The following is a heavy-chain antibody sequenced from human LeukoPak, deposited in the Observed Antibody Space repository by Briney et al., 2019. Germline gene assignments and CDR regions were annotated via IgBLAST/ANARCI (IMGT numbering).Heavy chain of an antibody. V-gene: IGHV3-23*01. CDR1: GFSLRTYV. J-gene: IGHJ4*02. Sequence: GGSLRLSCAASGFSLRTYVMNWVRQVPGKGLEWVSSIGGSDDTTYYADSVKGRFTISSDFSTNTVSLQMNSLRAEDTAVYFCAKGLVVNDNYFDNWGQGTLVTVSS. CDR2: IGGSDDTT. CDR3: AKGLVVNDNYFDN. D-gene: IGHD2-15*01.